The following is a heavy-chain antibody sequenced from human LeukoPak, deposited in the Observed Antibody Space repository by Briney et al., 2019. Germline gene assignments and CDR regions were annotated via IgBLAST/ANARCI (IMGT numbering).Heavy chain of an antibody. J-gene: IGHJ4*02. Sequence: PGGSLRLSCAASGFTFSSYWMSWVRQAPGKGLEWVAHIKQDGSENYYVDSVKGRFTISRDNAKNSLYLQMNSLRAEDTAVYYCAKDVGSAYYGDYAFDYWGQGTLVTVSS. CDR3: AKDVGSAYYGDYAFDY. V-gene: IGHV3-7*01. D-gene: IGHD4-17*01. CDR1: GFTFSSYW. CDR2: IKQDGSEN.